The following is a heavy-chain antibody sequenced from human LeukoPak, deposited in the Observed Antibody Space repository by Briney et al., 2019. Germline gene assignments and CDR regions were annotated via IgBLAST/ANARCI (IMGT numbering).Heavy chain of an antibody. CDR1: GGSFSGYY. D-gene: IGHD3-10*01. CDR3: ARDQYYYGSGSLYMDV. J-gene: IGHJ6*03. Sequence: SETLSLTCAVYGGSFSGYYWSWIRQPPGKGLEWIGEINHSGSTNYNPSLKSRVTISVDTSKNHFSLNLRSVTAADTAVHYCARDQYYYGSGSLYMDVWGKGTTVTISS. CDR2: INHSGST. V-gene: IGHV4-34*01.